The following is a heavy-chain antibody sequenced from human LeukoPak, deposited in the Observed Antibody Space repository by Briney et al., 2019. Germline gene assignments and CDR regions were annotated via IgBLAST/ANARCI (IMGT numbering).Heavy chain of an antibody. J-gene: IGHJ5*02. CDR1: GGSFSGYY. D-gene: IGHD6-13*01. V-gene: IGHV4-34*01. CDR3: ARVNSSSRRWFDP. Sequence: SETPSLTCAVYGGSFSGYYWSWIRQPPGKGLEWIGEINHSGSTNYNPSLKSRVTISVDKSKNQFSLKLSSVTAADTAVYYCARVNSSSRRWFDPWGQGTLVTVSP. CDR2: INHSGST.